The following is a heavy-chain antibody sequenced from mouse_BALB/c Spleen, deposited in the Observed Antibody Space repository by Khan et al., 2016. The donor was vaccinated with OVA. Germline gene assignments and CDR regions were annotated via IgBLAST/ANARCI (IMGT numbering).Heavy chain of an antibody. CDR2: IATEADGYSK. J-gene: IGHJ2*01. V-gene: IGHV7-3*02. CDR3: AREQVGSHFDY. Sequence: EVQLVESGGGLVQPGGSLRLSCETSGFTFTDYYMTWVRQRPGEALEWMGFIATEADGYSKEDRSSVKGRLTISRDTSPTIIYLQMTTLRAEDSAVYFCAREQVGSHFDYWGQGTTLTVSS. D-gene: IGHD4-1*02. CDR1: GFTFTDYY.